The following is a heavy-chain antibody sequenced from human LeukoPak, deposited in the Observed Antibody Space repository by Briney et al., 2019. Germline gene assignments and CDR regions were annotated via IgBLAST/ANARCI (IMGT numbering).Heavy chain of an antibody. CDR1: GFTFSSYA. D-gene: IGHD3-16*01. CDR2: ISGSGGST. Sequence: PGGSLRLSCAASGFTFSSYAMSWVRQAPGKGLEWVSAISGSGGSTYYADSVKGRFTISRVNSKNTLYLQMNSLRAEDTAVYYCAKRPTLGASSGSYDYWGQGTLVTVSS. CDR3: AKRPTLGASSGSYDY. J-gene: IGHJ4*02. V-gene: IGHV3-23*01.